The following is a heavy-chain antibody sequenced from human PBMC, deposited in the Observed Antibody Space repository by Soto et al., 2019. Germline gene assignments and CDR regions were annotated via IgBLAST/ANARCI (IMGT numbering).Heavy chain of an antibody. V-gene: IGHV1-18*01. Sequence: ASVKVSCKASGYTFTSYGISWVRQSPGQGLEWMGWISAYNGNTNYAQKLQGRVTMTTDTSTSTAYMGLRSLRSDDTAVYYCALGSGSYYTYYFDYWGQGTLVTVSS. CDR2: ISAYNGNT. J-gene: IGHJ4*02. CDR3: ALGSGSYYTYYFDY. CDR1: GYTFTSYG. D-gene: IGHD3-10*01.